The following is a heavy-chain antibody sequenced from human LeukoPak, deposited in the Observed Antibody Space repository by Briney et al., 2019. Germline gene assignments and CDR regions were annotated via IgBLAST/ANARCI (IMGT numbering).Heavy chain of an antibody. V-gene: IGHV3-7*03. CDR1: EFIFSNYW. CDR2: INQDGSEK. J-gene: IGHJ4*02. CDR3: ARVSGWWIYFDY. D-gene: IGHD6-19*01. Sequence: GGSLRLSCAASEFIFSNYWMTWVRQAPGKGLEWVANINQDGSEKYYVDSVKGRFTISRDNAKNSLYLEMNSLRADDTAVYYCARVSGWWIYFDYWGQGTLVTVSS.